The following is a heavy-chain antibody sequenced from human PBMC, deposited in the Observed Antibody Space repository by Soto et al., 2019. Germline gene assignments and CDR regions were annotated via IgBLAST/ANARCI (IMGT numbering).Heavy chain of an antibody. D-gene: IGHD2-2*01. CDR2: IDPSDSFT. V-gene: IGHV5-10-1*01. Sequence: GESLKISCKASGYSFTNYWLSWVRHVPGKGLEWIGRIDPSDSFTNYSPSLQGHVTMSLDKSISTAYLQWSSLRASDTAMYYCARLPVHDCSRTSCYAMDVWGQGTTVTVSS. CDR1: GYSFTNYW. CDR3: ARLPVHDCSRTSCYAMDV. J-gene: IGHJ6*02.